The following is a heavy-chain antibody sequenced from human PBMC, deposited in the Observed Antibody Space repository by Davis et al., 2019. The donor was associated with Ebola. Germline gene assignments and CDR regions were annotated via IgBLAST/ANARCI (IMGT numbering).Heavy chain of an antibody. Sequence: MPGGSLRLSCTVSGGSVSSGSYYWSWIRQPPGKGLEWIGYIYYSGSTNYNPSLKSRVTISVDRSKNQFSLKLSSVTAADTAVYYCARARTYYYDSTRDGSFDYWGQGTLVTVSS. CDR2: IYYSGST. D-gene: IGHD3-22*01. CDR1: GGSVSSGSYY. J-gene: IGHJ4*02. V-gene: IGHV4-61*01. CDR3: ARARTYYYDSTRDGSFDY.